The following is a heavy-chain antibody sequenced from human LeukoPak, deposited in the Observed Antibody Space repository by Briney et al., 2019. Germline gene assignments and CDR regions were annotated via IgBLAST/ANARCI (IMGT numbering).Heavy chain of an antibody. CDR3: ARVYSGSFYLDY. CDR2: INHSGST. V-gene: IGHV4-34*01. Sequence: SETLSLTCAVYGGSFSGYYWSWIRQPPGKGLEWIGEINHSGSTNYNPSLKSRVTMSVDTSKNQFSLKLSSVTAADTAVYYCARVYSGSFYLDYWGQGTLVTVSS. J-gene: IGHJ4*02. D-gene: IGHD1-26*01. CDR1: GGSFSGYY.